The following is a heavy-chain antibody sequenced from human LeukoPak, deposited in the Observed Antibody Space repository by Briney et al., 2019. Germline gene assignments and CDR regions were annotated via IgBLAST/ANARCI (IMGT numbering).Heavy chain of an antibody. J-gene: IGHJ5*02. CDR2: ISAYNGNT. V-gene: IGHV1-18*01. Sequence: ASVKVSCKASGYTFTSYGISWVRQAPGQGLEWMGWISAYNGNTNYAQKLQGRVTMTTDTSTSTAYMELRSLRSDDTAVYYCVRSGDVADLGYCSGGSCRRFWFDPWGQGTLVTVSS. CDR1: GYTFTSYG. CDR3: VRSGDVADLGYCSGGSCRRFWFDP. D-gene: IGHD2-15*01.